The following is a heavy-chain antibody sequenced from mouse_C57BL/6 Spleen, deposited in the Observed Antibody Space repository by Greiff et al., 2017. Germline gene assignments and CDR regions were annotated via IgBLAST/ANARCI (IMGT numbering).Heavy chain of an antibody. J-gene: IGHJ3*01. V-gene: IGHV1-39*01. D-gene: IGHD2-1*01. CDR2: INPNYGTT. CDR3: ARSDYYGNYVWFAY. Sequence: VHVKQSGPELVKPGASVKISCKASGYSFTDYNMNWVKQSNGKSLEWIGVINPNYGTTSYNQKFKGKATLTVDQSSSTAYMQLNSLTSEDSAVYYCARSDYYGNYVWFAYWGQGTLVTVSA. CDR1: GYSFTDYN.